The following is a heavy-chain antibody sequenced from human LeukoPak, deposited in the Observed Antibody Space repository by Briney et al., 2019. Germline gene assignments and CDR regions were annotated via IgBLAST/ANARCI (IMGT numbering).Heavy chain of an antibody. Sequence: GGSRRLSCAASRFTFGSYAMHWVRQAPGKGLEWVAVIWYDGSNKYYADSVKGRFTISRDNSKNTLYLQMNSLRAEDTAVYYCARDLRVWGNYPSGMDVWGKGTTVTVSS. D-gene: IGHD3-16*02. CDR1: RFTFGSYA. J-gene: IGHJ6*04. CDR2: IWYDGSNK. V-gene: IGHV3-33*01. CDR3: ARDLRVWGNYPSGMDV.